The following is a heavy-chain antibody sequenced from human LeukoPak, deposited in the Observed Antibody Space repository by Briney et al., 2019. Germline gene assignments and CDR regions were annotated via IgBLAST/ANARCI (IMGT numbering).Heavy chain of an antibody. J-gene: IGHJ5*02. D-gene: IGHD5-24*01. CDR1: GYTFTSYY. V-gene: IGHV1-46*01. CDR2: INPSGGSR. CDR3: AREDDTSRDGYNEDGDNWFDR. Sequence: ASVTVSFKSSGYTFTSYYMHWVRQAPGQGLEWMGIINPSGGSRSYAQKFQGRVTMTRDMSTSTVYMELSSLRSEDTAVYYCAREDDTSRDGYNEDGDNWFDRWGQGTLVTVSS.